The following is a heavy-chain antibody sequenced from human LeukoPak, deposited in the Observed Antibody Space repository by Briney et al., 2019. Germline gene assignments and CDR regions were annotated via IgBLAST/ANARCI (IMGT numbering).Heavy chain of an antibody. V-gene: IGHV3-48*01. J-gene: IGHJ3*02. Sequence: PGGSLRLSCAASGFTFSSYSMNWVRQAPGKGLEWVSYISSSSSTIYYADSVKGRFTISRDNAKNSLYLQMNSLRAEDTAVYYCASTPSRGAFDIWGQGKMVTVSS. CDR1: GFTFSSYS. CDR2: ISSSSSTI. CDR3: ASTPSRGAFDI.